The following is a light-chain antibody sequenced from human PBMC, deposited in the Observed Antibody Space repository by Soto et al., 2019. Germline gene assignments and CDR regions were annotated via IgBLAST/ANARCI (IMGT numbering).Light chain of an antibody. CDR3: QQYGNSPKT. CDR2: GAS. J-gene: IGKJ1*01. CDR1: QSVSSSY. Sequence: EIVLTQSPGTLSLSPGERATLSCRDSQSVSSSYLAWYQQKPGQAPRLLIYGASSRATGIPDRFSGSGSGTDFTLTINRLEPEDFAVYYCQQYGNSPKTFGQGTKVEIK. V-gene: IGKV3-20*01.